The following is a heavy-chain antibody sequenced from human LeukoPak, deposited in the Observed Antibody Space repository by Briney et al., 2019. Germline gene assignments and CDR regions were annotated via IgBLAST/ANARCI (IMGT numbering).Heavy chain of an antibody. Sequence: SETLSLTCEVSGGSISSSNWWSWVRQPPGKGLEWIGEINHSGSTNYNPSLKSRVTISVDTSKNQFSLKLSSVTAADTAVYYCARVRSSSSNYYYYMDVWGKGTTVIVSS. J-gene: IGHJ6*03. CDR1: GGSISSSNW. CDR2: INHSGST. CDR3: ARVRSSSSNYYYYMDV. V-gene: IGHV4-4*02. D-gene: IGHD6-13*01.